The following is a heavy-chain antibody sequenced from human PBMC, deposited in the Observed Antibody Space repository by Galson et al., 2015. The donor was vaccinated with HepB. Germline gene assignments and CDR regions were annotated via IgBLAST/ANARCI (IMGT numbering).Heavy chain of an antibody. CDR2: IIPIFGTA. D-gene: IGHD6-19*01. CDR1: GDTFSSYA. CDR3: ASDSSGSIEYFDY. Sequence: SVKVSCKASGDTFSSYAISWVRQAPGQGLEWMGGIIPIFGTANYAQKFQGRVTITADESTSTAYMELSSLRSEDTAVYYCASDSSGSIEYFDYWGQGTLVTVSS. V-gene: IGHV1-69*13. J-gene: IGHJ4*02.